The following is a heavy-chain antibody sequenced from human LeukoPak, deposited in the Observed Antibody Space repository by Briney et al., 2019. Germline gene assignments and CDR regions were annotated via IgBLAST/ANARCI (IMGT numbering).Heavy chain of an antibody. V-gene: IGHV4-59*06. Sequence: PSETLSLTCTVSGGSISSYYWSWIRQHPGKGLEWIGYIYYSGSTYYNPSLKSRVTISVDTSKNQFSLKLSSVTAADTAVYYCARVVQKGHAFDIWGQGTMVTVSS. CDR3: ARVVQKGHAFDI. CDR1: GGSISSYY. D-gene: IGHD2-8*01. J-gene: IGHJ3*02. CDR2: IYYSGST.